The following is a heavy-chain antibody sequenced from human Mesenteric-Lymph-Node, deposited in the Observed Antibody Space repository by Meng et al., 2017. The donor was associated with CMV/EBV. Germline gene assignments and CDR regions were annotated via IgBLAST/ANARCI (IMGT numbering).Heavy chain of an antibody. D-gene: IGHD3-3*01. CDR3: ASAYDFWSDY. Sequence: GESLKISCAASGFTFSSYSMNWVRQAPGKGLERVANIKQDGSEKYYVDSVKGRFTISRDNAKNSLYLQMNSLRAEDTAVYYCASAYDFWSDYWGQGTLVTVSS. CDR1: GFTFSSYS. V-gene: IGHV3-7*01. J-gene: IGHJ4*02. CDR2: IKQDGSEK.